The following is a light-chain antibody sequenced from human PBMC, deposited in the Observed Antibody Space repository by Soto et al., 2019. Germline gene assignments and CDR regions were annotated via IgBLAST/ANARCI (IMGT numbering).Light chain of an antibody. Sequence: EIVLTQSPGTLSLSPGDRATLSCRASQSVSSDYLSWYQQKPGQPPRLLIYGASYRATGIPDRFSGGGSGTDFTLTISRLEAEDFAVYYCQQYGSTPPITFGGGTKV. V-gene: IGKV3-20*01. CDR2: GAS. CDR1: QSVSSDY. J-gene: IGKJ4*01. CDR3: QQYGSTPPIT.